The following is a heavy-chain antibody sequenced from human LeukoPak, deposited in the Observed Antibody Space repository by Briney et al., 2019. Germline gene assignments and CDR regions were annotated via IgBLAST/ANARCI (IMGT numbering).Heavy chain of an antibody. CDR3: AKGRYDSSGFNWAA. D-gene: IGHD3-22*01. Sequence: GGSLRLSCAASGLTGSHNYVSWVRQAPGKGLEWVSALSGSGGSAYYADSVKGRFTISRDNSKNTLYLQMNSLRAEDTAVYYCAKGRYDSSGFNWAAWGQGTLVTVSS. V-gene: IGHV3-23*01. CDR1: GLTGSHNY. J-gene: IGHJ4*02. CDR2: LSGSGGSA.